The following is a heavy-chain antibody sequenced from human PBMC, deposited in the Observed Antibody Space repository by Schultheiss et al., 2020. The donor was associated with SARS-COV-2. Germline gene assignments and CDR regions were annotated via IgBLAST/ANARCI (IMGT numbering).Heavy chain of an antibody. CDR3: ARDGTQTTVRNYYYYYGMDV. V-gene: IGHV1-18*01. J-gene: IGHJ6*02. Sequence: ASVKVSCKASGYTFTSYGISWVRQAPGQGLEWMGWISAYNGNTNYAQKLQGRVTMTTDTSTSTAYMELRSLRSDDTAVYYCARDGTQTTVRNYYYYYGMDVWGQGTTVTVSS. CDR1: GYTFTSYG. D-gene: IGHD4-17*01. CDR2: ISAYNGNT.